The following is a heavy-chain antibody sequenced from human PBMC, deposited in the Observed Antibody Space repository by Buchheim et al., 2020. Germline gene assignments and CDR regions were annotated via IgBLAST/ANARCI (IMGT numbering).Heavy chain of an antibody. CDR3: ARLRFLGSGGMDV. D-gene: IGHD3-10*01. V-gene: IGHV4-59*12. Sequence: QVQLQESGPGLVKPSETLSLTCTVSGGSISSYYWSWIRQPPGKGLEWIGYIYYSGSTDYNPSLKSRVTISVDTYKNQFSLMLRSVTAAGTAVYYCARLRFLGSGGMDVWGQGTT. J-gene: IGHJ6*02. CDR1: GGSISSYY. CDR2: IYYSGST.